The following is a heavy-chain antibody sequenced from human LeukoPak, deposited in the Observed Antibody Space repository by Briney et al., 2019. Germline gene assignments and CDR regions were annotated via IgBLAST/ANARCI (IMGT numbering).Heavy chain of an antibody. CDR2: IYISGTT. CDR1: GGSISSGSYY. Sequence: PSETLSLTCTVSGGSISSGSYYWSWIRQPAGKGLEWIGRIYISGTTNYNPFLKSRVTISADTSKNQFSLKVTSVTAADTAVYYCARGYWFYFDYWGQGTLVTVSS. D-gene: IGHD2-8*02. CDR3: ARGYWFYFDY. J-gene: IGHJ4*02. V-gene: IGHV4-61*02.